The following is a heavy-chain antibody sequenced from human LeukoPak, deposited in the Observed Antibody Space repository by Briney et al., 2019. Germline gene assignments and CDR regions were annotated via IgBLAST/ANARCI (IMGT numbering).Heavy chain of an antibody. D-gene: IGHD6-19*01. J-gene: IGHJ4*02. CDR3: ARGSLPRIAVAGTGWEDY. CDR1: GYTFTSYD. CDR2: MNPNSGNT. V-gene: IGHV1-8*01. Sequence: ASVKVSCKASGYTFTSYDINWVRQATGQGLEWMGWMNPNSGNTGYAQKFQGRVTMTRNTSISTAYMELSSLRSEDTAVYYCARGSLPRIAVAGTGWEDYWGQGTLVTVSS.